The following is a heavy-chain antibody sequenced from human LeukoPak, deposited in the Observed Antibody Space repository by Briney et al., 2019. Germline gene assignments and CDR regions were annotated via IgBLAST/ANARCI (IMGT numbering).Heavy chain of an antibody. D-gene: IGHD2-15*01. CDR3: ATRRGGGPYYFDY. J-gene: IGHJ4*02. CDR2: IYSGGST. V-gene: IGHV3-53*01. Sequence: GGTLRLSCAASGFSVSGNFMGWVRQAPGKGLEWVSVIYSGGSTYYADSVRGRFTISRDNSKNTLYLQMNSLRAEDTAVYYCATRRGGGPYYFDYWGQGTLVTVSS. CDR1: GFSVSGNF.